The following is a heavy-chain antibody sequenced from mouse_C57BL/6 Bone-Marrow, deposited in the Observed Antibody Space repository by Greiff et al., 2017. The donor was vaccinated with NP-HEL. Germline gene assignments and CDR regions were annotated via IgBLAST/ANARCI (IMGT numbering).Heavy chain of an antibody. CDR1: GYTFTSYW. Sequence: QVQLQQPGAELVKPGASVKLSCKASGYTFTSYWMQWVKQRPGQGLEWIGEIDPSDSYTNYNQKFKGKATLTVDTSSSTAYMQLSSLTSEDSAVYYCASGGYEYDWFAYWGQGTLVTVSA. J-gene: IGHJ3*01. V-gene: IGHV1-50*01. D-gene: IGHD2-4*01. CDR3: ASGGYEYDWFAY. CDR2: IDPSDSYT.